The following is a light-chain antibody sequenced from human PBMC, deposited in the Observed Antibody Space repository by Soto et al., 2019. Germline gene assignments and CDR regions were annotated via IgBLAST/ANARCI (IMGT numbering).Light chain of an antibody. CDR2: GAS. V-gene: IGKV1-6*01. CDR1: QGISNE. CDR3: LQDYTYPWT. J-gene: IGKJ1*01. Sequence: IQMTQSPSSLSASVGDRVTITCRASQGISNELGWYQQRPGKAPKVLIYGASNLQSGVPSRFSGSASGTDFTLTISSLQPEDFAAYYCLQDYTYPWTFGQGTKVDIK.